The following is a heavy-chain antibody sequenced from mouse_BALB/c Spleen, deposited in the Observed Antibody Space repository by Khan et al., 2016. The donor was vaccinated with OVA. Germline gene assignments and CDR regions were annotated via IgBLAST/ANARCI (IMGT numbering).Heavy chain of an antibody. CDR2: ISYSGNT. CDR3: GRVGGGDFDY. J-gene: IGHJ2*02. CDR1: GYSITSDYA. V-gene: IGHV3-2*02. D-gene: IGHD1-1*02. Sequence: VQLVQSGPGLVKPSQSLSLTCTVTGYSITSDYAWNWIRQFPGNKLEWMGFISYSGNTKYNHSLKSRFSITRDTSTNTFFLQLNSVTSEDTTTYYCGRVGGGDFDYWGQGTSLTVSS.